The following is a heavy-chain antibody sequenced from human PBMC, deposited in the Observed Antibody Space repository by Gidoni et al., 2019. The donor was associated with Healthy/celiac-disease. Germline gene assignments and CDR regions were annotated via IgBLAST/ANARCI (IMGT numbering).Heavy chain of an antibody. D-gene: IGHD3-22*01. CDR3: ARDNYYDSSGYLEAFDI. Sequence: EVQLVESGGGLVKPGGSLRLSCAASGFTFCSYSMNWVRQAPGKGLEWVSSISSISSYIYYADSVKGRFTISRDNAKNSLYLQMNSLRAEDTAVYYCARDNYYDSSGYLEAFDIWGQGTMVTVSS. CDR1: GFTFCSYS. J-gene: IGHJ3*02. V-gene: IGHV3-21*01. CDR2: ISSISSYI.